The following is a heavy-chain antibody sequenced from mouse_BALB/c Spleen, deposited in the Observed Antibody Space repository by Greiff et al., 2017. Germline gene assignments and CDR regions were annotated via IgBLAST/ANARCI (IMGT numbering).Heavy chain of an antibody. CDR2: ISSGGST. V-gene: IGHV5-6-5*01. Sequence: EVMLVESGGGLVKPGGSLKLSCAASGFTFSSYAMSWVRQTPEKRLEWVASISSGGSTYYPDSVKGRFTISRDNARNILYLQMSSLRSEDTAMYYCARYGNYDGAWFADWGQGTLVTVSA. CDR3: ARYGNYDGAWFAD. D-gene: IGHD2-1*01. CDR1: GFTFSSYA. J-gene: IGHJ3*01.